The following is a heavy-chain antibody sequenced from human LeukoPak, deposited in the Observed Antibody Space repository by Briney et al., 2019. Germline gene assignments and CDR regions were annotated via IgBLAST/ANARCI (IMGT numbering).Heavy chain of an antibody. CDR1: GGSITSSPYW. Sequence: PSETLSLTCAVSGGSITSSPYWWRWIRQPPEKGLEWVGTIYYSGNTFYHPSLASRVTISADTSKNQVSLRLTSVTAADTAVYYCARRAYGTGFDFWGQGTVVTVSS. V-gene: IGHV4-39*01. D-gene: IGHD1-1*01. CDR3: ARRAYGTGFDF. J-gene: IGHJ4*02. CDR2: IYYSGNT.